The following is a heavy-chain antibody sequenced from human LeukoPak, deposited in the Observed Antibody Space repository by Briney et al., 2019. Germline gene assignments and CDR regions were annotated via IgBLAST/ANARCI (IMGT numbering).Heavy chain of an antibody. D-gene: IGHD1-26*01. CDR1: GFTFSSYS. V-gene: IGHV3-21*01. CDR3: ARDLSGTYPYYFDY. CDR2: ISSSSSYI. Sequence: PGGSLRLSCAASGFTFSSYSMNWVRQAPGKGLEWVSSISSSSSYIYYADSMKGRFTISRDNAKNSLYLQMNGLRAEDTAVYYCARDLSGTYPYYFDYCGQGTLVTVSS. J-gene: IGHJ4*02.